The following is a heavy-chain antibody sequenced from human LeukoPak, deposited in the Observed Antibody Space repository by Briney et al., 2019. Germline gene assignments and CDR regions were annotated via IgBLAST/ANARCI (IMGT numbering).Heavy chain of an antibody. D-gene: IGHD3-22*01. CDR1: GYSFASQW. J-gene: IGHJ3*02. CDR2: IYPGDSDT. V-gene: IGHV5-51*01. Sequence: GESLKISCKGSGYSFASQWIGWVRQMPGKGLEWMGIIYPGDSDTRYSPSFQGQVTISADKSISTAYLQWNSLKASDTAMYYCARPHYYDSSGGGRGAFDIWGQGTMVTVSS. CDR3: ARPHYYDSSGGGRGAFDI.